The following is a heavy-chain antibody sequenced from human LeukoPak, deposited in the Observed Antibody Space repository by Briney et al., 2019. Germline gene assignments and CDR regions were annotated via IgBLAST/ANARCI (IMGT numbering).Heavy chain of an antibody. CDR3: ARDRNFWSGYFHLYYFDY. J-gene: IGHJ4*02. Sequence: GGSLRPSCAASEFTVSTNHMSWVRQAPGKGLEWASVIYSGGSTYYADSVKGRFTISRDNSKNTLYLQMSSLRAEDTAVYYCARDRNFWSGYFHLYYFDYWGQGTLVTVSS. D-gene: IGHD3-3*01. CDR2: IYSGGST. V-gene: IGHV3-66*01. CDR1: EFTVSTNH.